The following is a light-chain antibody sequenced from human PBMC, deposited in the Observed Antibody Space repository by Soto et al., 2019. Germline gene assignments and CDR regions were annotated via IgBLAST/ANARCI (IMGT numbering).Light chain of an antibody. Sequence: EIVLTQFPATLSLSPGERATLSCRASQSISTYLAWYQQRPGQAPRLLIYDASNRATGIPTRFRGSGSGTDFTLTISSLEPEDFAVYYCQQRSNWPLTFGGGTKV. CDR1: QSISTY. V-gene: IGKV3-11*01. CDR2: DAS. J-gene: IGKJ4*01. CDR3: QQRSNWPLT.